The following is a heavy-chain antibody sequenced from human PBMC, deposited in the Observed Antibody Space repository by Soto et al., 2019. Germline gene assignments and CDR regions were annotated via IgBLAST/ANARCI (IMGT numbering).Heavy chain of an antibody. CDR2: IYPSGNT. V-gene: IGHV4-59*01. J-gene: IGHJ5*02. CDR1: GGSISTYY. D-gene: IGHD2-8*01. CDR3: ARVGCINCFCYIRTWFDP. Sequence: SQTLPLTCTVSGGSISTYYWSWIRQPPWTVPEWIGYIYPSGNTNYNPSLQRRVTISVDTSKNQFSLKLSSVTAADTAVYHCARVGCINCFCYIRTWFDPWGQGILLTVSS.